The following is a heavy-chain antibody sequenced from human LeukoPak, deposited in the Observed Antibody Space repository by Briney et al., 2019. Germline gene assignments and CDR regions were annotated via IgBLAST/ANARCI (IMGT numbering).Heavy chain of an antibody. J-gene: IGHJ4*02. Sequence: SETLSLTCTVSGGSISSYYWSWIRQPPGKGLEWIGSIYHSGSTYYNPSLKSRVTVSVDTPKNQFSLKLSSVTAADTAVYYCARHAGGNSDFDYWGQGTLVTVSS. CDR1: GGSISSYY. D-gene: IGHD3-16*01. V-gene: IGHV4-59*08. CDR3: ARHAGGNSDFDY. CDR2: IYHSGST.